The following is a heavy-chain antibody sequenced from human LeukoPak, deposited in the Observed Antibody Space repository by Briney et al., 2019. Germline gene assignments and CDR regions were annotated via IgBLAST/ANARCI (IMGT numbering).Heavy chain of an antibody. Sequence: PGGSLRLSCAASGFTFSSYAMHWVRQAPGKGLEWVSSISSSSSYIYYADSVKGRFTISRDNAKNSLYLQMNSLRAEDTAVYYCAREIYCSGGSCYWDDAFDIWGQGTMVTVSS. CDR2: ISSSSSYI. J-gene: IGHJ3*02. V-gene: IGHV3-21*01. D-gene: IGHD2-15*01. CDR3: AREIYCSGGSCYWDDAFDI. CDR1: GFTFSSYA.